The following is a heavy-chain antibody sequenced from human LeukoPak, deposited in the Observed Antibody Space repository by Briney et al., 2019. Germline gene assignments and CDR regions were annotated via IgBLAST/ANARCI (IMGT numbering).Heavy chain of an antibody. CDR2: ISSSSSYI. J-gene: IGHJ4*02. D-gene: IGHD3-3*01. CDR1: GFTFSSYS. Sequence: GGSLRLSCAASGFTFSSYSMNWVRQAPGEGLEWVSSISSSSSYIYYADSVKGRFTISRDNAKNSLSLQMNSMTAEATAVYYCAREDYDFWSGYYSKVNFDYWGQGTLVTVSS. CDR3: AREDYDFWSGYYSKVNFDY. V-gene: IGHV3-21*01.